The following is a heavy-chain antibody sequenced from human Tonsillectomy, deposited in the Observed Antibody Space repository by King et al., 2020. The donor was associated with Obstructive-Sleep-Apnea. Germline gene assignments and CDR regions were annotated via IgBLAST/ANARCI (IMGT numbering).Heavy chain of an antibody. CDR1: GYSFTSYR. CDR2: IDPSDSYT. V-gene: IGHV5-10-1*01. J-gene: IGHJ5*01. D-gene: IGHD3-10*01. CDR3: ARQYYGSGSYHDS. Sequence: QLVQSGAEVKKLGESLRISCKGSGYSFTSYRVNWVRQMPGKGLEWMGRIDPSDSYTNYSPSFQGHVTISADKSISTAYLHWSSLKASDTAMYYCARQYYGSGSYHDSWGQGTLVTVSS.